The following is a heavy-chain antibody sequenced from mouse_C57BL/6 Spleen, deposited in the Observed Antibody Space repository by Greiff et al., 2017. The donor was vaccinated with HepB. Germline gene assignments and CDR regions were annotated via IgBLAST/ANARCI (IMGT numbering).Heavy chain of an antibody. CDR1: GYSFTDYN. CDR2: LNPNYGTT. D-gene: IGHD1-1*01. CDR3: ARRDYGSSLYYAMDY. V-gene: IGHV1-39*01. Sequence: EVQLKESGPELVKPGASVKISCKASGYSFTDYNMNWAKQRNGKSLEWIGVLNPNYGTTSYNKKFKGKATLTVDQSSSTAYMQLNSLTSEDSAVYNCARRDYGSSLYYAMDYWGQGTSVTVSS. J-gene: IGHJ4*01.